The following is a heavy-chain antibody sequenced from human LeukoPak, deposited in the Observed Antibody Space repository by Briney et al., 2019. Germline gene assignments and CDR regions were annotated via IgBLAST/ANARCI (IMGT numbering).Heavy chain of an antibody. CDR3: ARDHNRFPILDYYGMDV. CDR2: ISSSGSTV. D-gene: IGHD3-16*02. CDR1: GFTFSDYY. J-gene: IGHJ6*02. Sequence: GGSLRLSCAASGFTFSDYYMSWIRQAPGKGLEWVSYISSSGSTVYYADSVKGRFTISRDNAKNSLYLQMNSLRAEDTAVYYCARDHNRFPILDYYGMDVWGQGTTVTVSS. V-gene: IGHV3-11*01.